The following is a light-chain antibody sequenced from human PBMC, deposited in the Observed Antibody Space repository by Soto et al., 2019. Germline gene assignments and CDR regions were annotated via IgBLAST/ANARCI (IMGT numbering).Light chain of an antibody. V-gene: IGKV3-15*01. Sequence: IVMTQSPATLYVSPGERATRSCRASQSVSSNLAWYQQKPGQATRLLIYGEYTRATGIKDRFSGSGSGTEFTLTIRSLQSEDFAVYYCKQSNNWHLAFGGGTQVDIK. CDR2: GEY. CDR1: QSVSSN. CDR3: KQSNNWHLA. J-gene: IGKJ4*01.